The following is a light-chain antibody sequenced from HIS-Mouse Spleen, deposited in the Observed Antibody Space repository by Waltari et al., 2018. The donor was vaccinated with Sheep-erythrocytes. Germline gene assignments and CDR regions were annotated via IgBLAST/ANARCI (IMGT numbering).Light chain of an antibody. CDR1: QSVLYSSNNKNY. CDR3: QQYYSTLLT. J-gene: IGKJ4*01. Sequence: DIVMTQSPDSLAVSLVERATINCKSSQSVLYSSNNKNYLACYQQKPGQPPKLLIYWASTRESGVPSRFSGSGSGTDFTLTISSLQAEDVAVYYCQQYYSTLLTFGGGTKVEIK. V-gene: IGKV4-1*01. CDR2: WAS.